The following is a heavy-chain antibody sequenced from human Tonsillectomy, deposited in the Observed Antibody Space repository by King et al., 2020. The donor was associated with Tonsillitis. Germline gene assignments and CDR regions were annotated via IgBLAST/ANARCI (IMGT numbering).Heavy chain of an antibody. J-gene: IGHJ4*02. CDR1: GFTFSDYG. CDR2: ISYDGSNK. D-gene: IGHD3-3*01. Sequence: VQLVESGGGVVQPGRSLRVSCAASGFTFSDYGMHWVRQAPGKGLEWVAVISYDGSNKYYADFVKGRFTISRDNSKNTLYLQMNSLRAEDTAMYHCAKDRFAFWSALGYWGRGTLVTVSS. V-gene: IGHV3-30*18. CDR3: AKDRFAFWSALGY.